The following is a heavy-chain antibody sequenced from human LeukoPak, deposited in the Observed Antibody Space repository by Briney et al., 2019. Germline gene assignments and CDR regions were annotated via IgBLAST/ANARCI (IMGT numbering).Heavy chain of an antibody. CDR3: ARVKYSRWYYYMDV. V-gene: IGHV4-34*01. Sequence: SETLSLTCAVYGGSFSGYYWSWIRQPPGKGLEWIGEINHSGSTNYNPSLKSRVTTSVDTSKNQFSLKLSSVTAADTAVYYCARVKYSRWYYYMDVWGKGTTVTVSS. D-gene: IGHD6-6*01. J-gene: IGHJ6*03. CDR1: GGSFSGYY. CDR2: INHSGST.